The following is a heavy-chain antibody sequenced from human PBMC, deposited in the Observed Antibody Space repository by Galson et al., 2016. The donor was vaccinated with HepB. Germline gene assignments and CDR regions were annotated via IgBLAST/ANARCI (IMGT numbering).Heavy chain of an antibody. D-gene: IGHD3-10*01. Sequence: SVKVSCKASGYTFTGYYMHWVRQAPGQGLEWMGWISPNSGVTNYAQKFQGRVTMTGDTSISTAYMELSRLRSDDTAFYYCSRVPYYYHGGSHFYPSAFDVWGQGTMVTVSS. CDR3: SRVPYYYHGGSHFYPSAFDV. CDR2: ISPNSGVT. CDR1: GYTFTGYY. V-gene: IGHV1-2*02. J-gene: IGHJ3*01.